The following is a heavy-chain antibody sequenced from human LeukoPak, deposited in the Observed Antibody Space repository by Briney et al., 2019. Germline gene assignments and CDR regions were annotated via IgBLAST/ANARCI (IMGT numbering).Heavy chain of an antibody. V-gene: IGHV4-34*01. Sequence: SETLSLTCGVYGGSFSGYYWSWIGQPPGKGLEWIGEINHRGGTSYNLSLKSRVTISVDTSKNQFSLRLSSVTAADTAVYYCARDGRDTSALYNPLRFDYWGQGTLVTVSS. D-gene: IGHD1-1*01. CDR3: ARDGRDTSALYNPLRFDY. CDR1: GGSFSGYY. CDR2: INHRGGT. J-gene: IGHJ4*02.